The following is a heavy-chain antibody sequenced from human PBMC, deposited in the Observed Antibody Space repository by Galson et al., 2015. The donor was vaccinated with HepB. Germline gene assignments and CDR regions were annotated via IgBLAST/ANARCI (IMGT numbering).Heavy chain of an antibody. CDR1: GFTFTDYY. CDR3: ARRGYMDV. J-gene: IGHJ6*03. Sequence: SVKVSCKASGFTFTDYYIHWVRQAPGQGLEWMGWSSPNRDGTNCAQKFQGRVTMTRDSSTRTVYVELSRLKFDDTAVYYCARRGYMDVWGKGTTVIVSS. V-gene: IGHV1-2*02. CDR2: SSPNRDGT.